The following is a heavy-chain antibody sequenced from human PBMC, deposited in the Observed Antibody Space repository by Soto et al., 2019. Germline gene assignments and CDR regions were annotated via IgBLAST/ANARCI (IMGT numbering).Heavy chain of an antibody. CDR1: GLIFEDYD. CDR2: ISWNSGDK. Sequence: GGSLRLSCEASGLIFEDYDMHWVRQPPGKGLQWVSGISWNSGDKDYADSVKGRFTISRDNVKNSLDLQMSSLRVEDTATYYCVKKSCSHTRCYTGWFFDLWGRGTLVTVSS. D-gene: IGHD2-15*01. J-gene: IGHJ2*01. V-gene: IGHV3-9*01. CDR3: VKKSCSHTRCYTGWFFDL.